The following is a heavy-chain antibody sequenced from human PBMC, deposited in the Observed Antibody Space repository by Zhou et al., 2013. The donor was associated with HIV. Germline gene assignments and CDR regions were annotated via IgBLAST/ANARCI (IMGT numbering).Heavy chain of an antibody. D-gene: IGHD3-9*01. J-gene: IGHJ3*02. CDR1: GFPFSDYG. Sequence: QVQLVESGGGVVRPGESLRLSCVASGFPFSDYGMHWIRQAPGKGLEWVAFIGNDGIKKDYGESVKGRFTVSRDNSKNTLYLQMYNLRSDDTALYYCAKDFYHVLAVGTAFDIWGQGTMVSVSS. CDR2: IGNDGIKK. CDR3: AKDFYHVLAVGTAFDI. V-gene: IGHV3-30*02.